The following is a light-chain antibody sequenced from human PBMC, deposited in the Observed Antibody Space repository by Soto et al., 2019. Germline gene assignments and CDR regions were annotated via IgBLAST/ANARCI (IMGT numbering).Light chain of an antibody. J-gene: IGKJ1*01. Sequence: EIVLTQSPGTLSLSPGERASLSCRASQSIANSLAWYQQKPGQAPRLLIFGASNRATGIPDRFSGSGSGTDFTLTISRLEPEDFAVYHCQQYGGSSRTFGQGTKVDIK. V-gene: IGKV3-20*01. CDR1: QSIANS. CDR3: QQYGGSSRT. CDR2: GAS.